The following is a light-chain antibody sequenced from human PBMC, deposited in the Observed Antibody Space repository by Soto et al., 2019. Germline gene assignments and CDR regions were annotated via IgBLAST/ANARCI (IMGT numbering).Light chain of an antibody. CDR2: EVT. CDR3: SSCAGSTNLV. J-gene: IGLJ2*01. Sequence: QSVLTQPPSASGSPGQSVTISCTGTSSDVGGYNYVSWYQQHPGKTPKLVIYEVTKRPSGVPDRFSGSKSGNTASLTVSGLQAEDEAHYYCSSCAGSTNLVFGGGTKLPS. V-gene: IGLV2-8*01. CDR1: SSDVGGYNY.